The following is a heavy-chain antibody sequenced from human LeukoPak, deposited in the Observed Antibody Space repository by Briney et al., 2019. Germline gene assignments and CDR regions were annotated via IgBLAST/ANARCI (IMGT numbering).Heavy chain of an antibody. D-gene: IGHD6-6*01. CDR1: GFSFSTYS. J-gene: IGHJ4*01. CDR2: VTGSGTTK. CDR3: ARERQLVTDY. Sequence: GGSLRLSCVASGFSFSTYSMNWVRQAPGKGLEWVSSVTGSGTTKYYADSVKGRFVISRDNAKNSLYLQMNSLRAEDAAVYFCARERQLVTDYWGPGTLVTVSS. V-gene: IGHV3-21*06.